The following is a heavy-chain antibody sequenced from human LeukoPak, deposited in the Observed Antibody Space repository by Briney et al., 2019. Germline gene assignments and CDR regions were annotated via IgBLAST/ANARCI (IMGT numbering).Heavy chain of an antibody. D-gene: IGHD5-18*01. CDR1: GFTFSSYS. CDR3: ARERFIGGNSYGLDV. Sequence: PGGSLRLSCAASGFTFSSYSMNWVRQAPGKGLEWVSSISSSSSHIYYADSVKGRFTISRDNAKNSLYLQMNSLRAEDTAVYYCARERFIGGNSYGLDVWGQGTTVTVSS. CDR2: ISSSSSHI. V-gene: IGHV3-21*01. J-gene: IGHJ6*02.